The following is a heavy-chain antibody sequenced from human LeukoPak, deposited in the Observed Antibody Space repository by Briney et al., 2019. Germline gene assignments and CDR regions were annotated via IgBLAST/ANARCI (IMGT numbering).Heavy chain of an antibody. D-gene: IGHD3-22*01. Sequence: SRTLSLTCAVSGVSISSGGYSWSWIRQPPGKGLEWIGYIYHSGSTYYNPSLKSRVTISVDRSKNQFSLKLSSVTAADTAVYYCARDGYYDSSGYNPFDYWGQGTLVTVSS. CDR1: GVSISSGGYS. V-gene: IGHV4-30-2*01. CDR2: IYHSGST. J-gene: IGHJ4*02. CDR3: ARDGYYDSSGYNPFDY.